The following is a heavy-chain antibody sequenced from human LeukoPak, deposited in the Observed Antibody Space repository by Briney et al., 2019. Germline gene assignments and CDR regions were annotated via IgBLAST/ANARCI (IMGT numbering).Heavy chain of an antibody. CDR1: DDSITMYY. CDR3: ARARIAVAVLDY. CDR2: IYHSGST. J-gene: IGHJ4*02. Sequence: PSETLSLTCSVSDDSITMYYWTWIRQPPGKGLEWIGSIYHSGSTYYNPSLKSRVTISVDTSKNQFSLKLSSVTAADTAVYYCARARIAVAVLDYWGQGTLVTVSS. V-gene: IGHV4-38-2*02. D-gene: IGHD6-19*01.